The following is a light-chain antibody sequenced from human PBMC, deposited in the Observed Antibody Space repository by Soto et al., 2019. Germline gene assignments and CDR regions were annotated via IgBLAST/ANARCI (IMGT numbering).Light chain of an antibody. J-gene: IGKJ2*01. Sequence: PGEGPTLSCRASQSVSSYLAWYQQKPGQAPRLLIYDASKRVTGIPARFSGSGSGTDFTLTISSLEPEDFAVYYCQQRSNWPTKYTFGQGTKLEIK. CDR2: DAS. CDR1: QSVSSY. V-gene: IGKV3-11*01. CDR3: QQRSNWPTKYT.